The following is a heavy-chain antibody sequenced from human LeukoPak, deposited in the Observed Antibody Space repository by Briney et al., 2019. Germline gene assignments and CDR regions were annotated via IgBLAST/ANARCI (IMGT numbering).Heavy chain of an antibody. Sequence: AETLSLTCAVYGGSFSDYYWSWIRQSPGKGLEWIGEINHSGSTNYNPSLKSRVTISVDTSKNQFSLNLNSVTAADTAVYYCASCSSTSWYAGDWFDPWGQGTLVTVSS. D-gene: IGHD2-2*01. CDR2: INHSGST. V-gene: IGHV4-34*01. J-gene: IGHJ5*02. CDR1: GGSFSDYY. CDR3: ASCSSTSWYAGDWFDP.